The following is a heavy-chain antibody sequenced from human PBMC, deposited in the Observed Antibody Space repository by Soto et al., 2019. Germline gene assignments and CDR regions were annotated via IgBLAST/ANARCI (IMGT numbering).Heavy chain of an antibody. Sequence: GGSLRLSCAASGFTFSSYAMHWVRQAPGKGLEWVAVISYDGSKKYYADSVKGRFTISRDNSKNTLYLQMNGLRAEDTAVYYCARDRRPVGYYGSGSYGMDVWGQGTTVTVSS. J-gene: IGHJ6*02. CDR1: GFTFSSYA. V-gene: IGHV3-30-3*01. CDR3: ARDRRPVGYYGSGSYGMDV. CDR2: ISYDGSKK. D-gene: IGHD3-10*01.